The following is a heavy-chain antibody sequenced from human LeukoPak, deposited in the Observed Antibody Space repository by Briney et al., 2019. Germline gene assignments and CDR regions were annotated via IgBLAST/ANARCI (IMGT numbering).Heavy chain of an antibody. CDR2: IKTDGSET. J-gene: IGHJ4*02. V-gene: IGHV3-7*03. D-gene: IGHD6-19*01. Sequence: GGSLRLSCAASGFNFRDHWMDWVRQAPGKGLEWVGHIKTDGSETYFLDSLRGRFSISRDNTNNALYLQMNSLRVEDTAVYYCVKNNGWFHLAQWGQGTLVTVSS. CDR3: VKNNGWFHLAQ. CDR1: GFNFRDHW.